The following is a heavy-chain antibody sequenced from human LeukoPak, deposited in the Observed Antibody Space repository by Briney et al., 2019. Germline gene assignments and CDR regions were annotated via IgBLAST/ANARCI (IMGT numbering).Heavy chain of an antibody. CDR2: INPNSGGT. CDR3: ARGSSPDEFLYYASNWFDP. Sequence: GASVKVSCKASGYTFTGYYMHWVRQAPGQGLEWMGWINPNSGGTNYSQEFQGRVTITRDTSASTAYMELSSLRSEDMAVYYCARGSSPDEFLYYASNWFDPWGQGTLVTVSS. J-gene: IGHJ5*02. CDR1: GYTFTGYY. V-gene: IGHV1-2*02. D-gene: IGHD2-8*01.